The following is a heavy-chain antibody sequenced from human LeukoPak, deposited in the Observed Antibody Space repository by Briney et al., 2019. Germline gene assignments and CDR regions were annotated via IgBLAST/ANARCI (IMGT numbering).Heavy chain of an antibody. V-gene: IGHV3-23*01. CDR2: ISGSGGST. J-gene: IGHJ4*02. CDR3: AKAFSYSSSSNFDY. Sequence: PGVSLRLSCAASGFTFSSYAMSWVRQAPGKGLEWVSAISGSGGSTYYADSVKGRFTISRDNSKNTLYLQMNSLRAEDTAVYYCAKAFSYSSSSNFDYWGQGTLVTVSS. CDR1: GFTFSSYA. D-gene: IGHD6-6*01.